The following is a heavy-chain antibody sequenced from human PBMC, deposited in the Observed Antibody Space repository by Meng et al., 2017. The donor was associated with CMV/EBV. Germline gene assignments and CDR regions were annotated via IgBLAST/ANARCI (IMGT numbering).Heavy chain of an antibody. CDR2: INHSGST. Sequence: SETLSLTCAVYGGSFSGYYWSWIRQPPGKGLEWIGEINHSGSTNYNPSLKCRVTISVDTSKNQFSLKLSSVTAADTAVYYCARVGAPIVVVPACRNGYSNYPVCAYYGMDVWGQGTTVTVSS. J-gene: IGHJ6*02. D-gene: IGHD2-2*01. CDR1: GGSFSGYY. V-gene: IGHV4-34*01. CDR3: ARVGAPIVVVPACRNGYSNYPVCAYYGMDV.